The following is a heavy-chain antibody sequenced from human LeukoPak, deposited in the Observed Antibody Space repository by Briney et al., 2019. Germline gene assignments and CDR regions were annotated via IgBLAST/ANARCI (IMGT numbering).Heavy chain of an antibody. V-gene: IGHV1-2*02. CDR2: INPNSGGT. J-gene: IGHJ6*03. D-gene: IGHD4-11*01. CDR3: AREFRAGVTTLNYYYYMDV. Sequence: ASVKVSCKTSGYTFTGYYMHWVRQAPGQGLEWMGWINPNSGGTNYAQQFQGRVTMTRDTSISTAYMELSSLRSDDTAVYYCAREFRAGVTTLNYYYYMDVWGKGTTVTVSS. CDR1: GYTFTGYY.